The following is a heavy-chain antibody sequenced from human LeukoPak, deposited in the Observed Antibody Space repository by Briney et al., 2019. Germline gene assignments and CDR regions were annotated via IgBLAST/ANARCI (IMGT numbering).Heavy chain of an antibody. CDR1: GYTFTSYG. V-gene: IGHV1-18*01. CDR2: ISAYNGNT. CDR3: ARGGDRIAVAGTPPYYFDY. D-gene: IGHD6-19*01. Sequence: ASVKVSCTASGYTFTSYGISWVRQAPGQGLEWMGWISAYNGNTNYAQKLQGRVTMTTDTSTSTAYMELRSLRSDDTAVYYCARGGDRIAVAGTPPYYFDYWGQGTLVTVSS. J-gene: IGHJ4*02.